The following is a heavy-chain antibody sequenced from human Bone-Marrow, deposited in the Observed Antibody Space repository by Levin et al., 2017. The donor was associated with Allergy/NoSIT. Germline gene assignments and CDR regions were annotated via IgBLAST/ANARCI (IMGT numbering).Heavy chain of an antibody. J-gene: IGHJ6*02. CDR3: VRELGYGRNYYYYYYYGMDV. CDR2: ISSSGSTI. D-gene: IGHD3-10*01. CDR1: GFTFSDYY. Sequence: GGSLRLSCAASGFTFSDYYMSWIRQAPGKGLEWVSYISSSGSTIYYADSVKGRFTISRDNAKNSLYLQMNSLRAEDTAVYYCVRELGYGRNYYYYYYYGMDVWGQGTTVTVSS. V-gene: IGHV3-11*01.